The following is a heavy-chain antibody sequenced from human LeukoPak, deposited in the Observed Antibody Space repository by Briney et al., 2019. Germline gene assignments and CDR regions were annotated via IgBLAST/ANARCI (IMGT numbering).Heavy chain of an antibody. V-gene: IGHV1-46*01. CDR2: INPSGGST. Sequence: ASVTVSCKASGYTFTSYGISWVRQAPGQGLEWMGIINPSGGSTSYAQKFQGRVTMTRDTSTSTVYMELSSLRSEDTAVYYCARARIAGYNWFDPWGQGTLVTVSS. D-gene: IGHD6-13*01. CDR1: GYTFTSYG. J-gene: IGHJ5*02. CDR3: ARARIAGYNWFDP.